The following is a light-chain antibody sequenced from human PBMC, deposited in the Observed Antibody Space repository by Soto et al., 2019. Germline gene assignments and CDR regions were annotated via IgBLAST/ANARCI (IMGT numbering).Light chain of an antibody. J-gene: IGKJ1*01. CDR2: GTS. Sequence: EIVLTQSPGTLSLSPGERATLSCRASQSVSSSYLAWYQQTPGQAPRLLIYGTSYRAAGVPDRFSGSGSGTGFTLTISRLEPEDFAVYYCQQYDTSPWTFGQGTKVDIK. CDR1: QSVSSSY. CDR3: QQYDTSPWT. V-gene: IGKV3-20*01.